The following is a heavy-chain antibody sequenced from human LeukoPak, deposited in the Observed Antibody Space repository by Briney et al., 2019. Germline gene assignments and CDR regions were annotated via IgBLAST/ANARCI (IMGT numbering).Heavy chain of an antibody. CDR1: GGSISSSSSY. J-gene: IGHJ5*02. CDR2: MVYSGNT. V-gene: IGHV4-39*01. D-gene: IGHD2-2*01. Sequence: SETLSLTCTVSGGSISSSSSYWGWIRQPPGKGLEWIRSMVYSGNTYHNPSLKSRVTISVDTSKNQFSLKLSSVTAADTAVYYCARHGICSSTSCYRWFDPWGQGTLVTVSS. CDR3: ARHGICSSTSCYRWFDP.